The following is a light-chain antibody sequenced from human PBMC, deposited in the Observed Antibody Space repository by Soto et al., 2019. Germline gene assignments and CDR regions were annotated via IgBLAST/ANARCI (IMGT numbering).Light chain of an antibody. V-gene: IGKV1-39*01. CDR1: QSISSH. J-gene: IGKJ1*01. Sequence: DIQMTQSPSSLSASVGDRVTITCRASQSISSHLNWYQQKPGKAPKLLIYAASSLQSGVPSRFSGSGSETDFTLTISSLQPEDFATYYCQQSYSTPWTFGQGTKVDIK. CDR3: QQSYSTPWT. CDR2: AAS.